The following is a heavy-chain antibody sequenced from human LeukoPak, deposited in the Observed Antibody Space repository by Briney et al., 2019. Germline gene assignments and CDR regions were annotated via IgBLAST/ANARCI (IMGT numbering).Heavy chain of an antibody. Sequence: ASVKVSCKASGYSFTSYYMHWVRQAPGQGLEWMGIINPSAGSASYAQKFQGRVTVTRDTSISTAYMELSRLRSDDTAVYYCASRGKSPYYDFWSGGPSDYWGQGTLVTVSS. CDR3: ASRGKSPYYDFWSGGPSDY. CDR2: INPSAGSA. D-gene: IGHD3-3*01. CDR1: GYSFTSYY. V-gene: IGHV1-46*01. J-gene: IGHJ4*02.